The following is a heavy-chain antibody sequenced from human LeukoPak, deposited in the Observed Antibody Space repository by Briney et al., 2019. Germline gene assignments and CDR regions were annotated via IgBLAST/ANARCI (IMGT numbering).Heavy chain of an antibody. CDR2: IYSGGST. J-gene: IGHJ4*02. V-gene: IGHV3-66*01. CDR1: GFTVSSNY. CDR3: AREEDTYYFDY. Sequence: PGGSLRLSCAASGFTVSSNYMSWVRQAPGKGLEWVSVIYSGGSTYYADSVKGRFTISRDNSKNTLYLQMNSLRAEDTAVYYCAREEDTYYFDYWGQGTLVTVSS. D-gene: IGHD2/OR15-2a*01.